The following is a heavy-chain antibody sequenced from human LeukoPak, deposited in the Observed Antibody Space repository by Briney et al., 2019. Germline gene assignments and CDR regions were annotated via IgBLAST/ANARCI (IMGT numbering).Heavy chain of an antibody. D-gene: IGHD5-24*01. V-gene: IGHV3-74*01. Sequence: PGGSLRLSCAASGFIVSSNYMSWVRQAPGKGLVWVSRISTDGSITNYADSVKGRFTISRDNAKNTLYLQMNSLRAEDTAVYYCARGVVGDGHNLGKDWGQGTLVTVSS. J-gene: IGHJ4*02. CDR2: ISTDGSIT. CDR1: GFIVSSNY. CDR3: ARGVVGDGHNLGKD.